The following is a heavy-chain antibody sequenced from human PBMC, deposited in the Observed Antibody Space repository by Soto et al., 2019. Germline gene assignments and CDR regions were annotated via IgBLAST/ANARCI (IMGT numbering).Heavy chain of an antibody. CDR2: IYYSGST. V-gene: IGHV4-30-4*01. Sequence: SETVSLTCTVSGGSISSGDYYWSWIRQPPGKGLEWIGYIYYSGSTYYNPSLKSRVTISVDTSKNQFSLKLSSVTAADTAVYYCARDGFNYDFWSGYLPSFYGMDVWGQGTTVTVSS. D-gene: IGHD3-3*01. CDR1: GGSISSGDYY. CDR3: ARDGFNYDFWSGYLPSFYGMDV. J-gene: IGHJ6*02.